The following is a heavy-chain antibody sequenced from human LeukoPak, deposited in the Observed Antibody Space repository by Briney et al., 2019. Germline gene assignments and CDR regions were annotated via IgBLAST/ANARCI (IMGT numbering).Heavy chain of an antibody. CDR2: ISYDGSNK. Sequence: QTGGSLRLSCAASGFTFSSYAMHWVRQAPGKGLEWVAVISYDGSNKYYADSVKGRFTISRDNSKNTLYLQMSSLRAEDTAVYYCARDQGGTTVVTLVDYWGQGTLVTVSS. CDR1: GFTFSSYA. CDR3: ARDQGGTTVVTLVDY. J-gene: IGHJ4*02. D-gene: IGHD4-23*01. V-gene: IGHV3-30-3*01.